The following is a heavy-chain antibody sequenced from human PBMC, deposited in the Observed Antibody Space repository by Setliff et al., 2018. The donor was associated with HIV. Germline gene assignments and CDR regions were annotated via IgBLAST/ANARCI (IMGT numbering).Heavy chain of an antibody. CDR3: ARGGDILTGSHYWFDP. Sequence: SETLSLTCTVSGGSISSGGYYWSWIRQHPGKGLEWIRYIYYSGSTYYNPSLKSRVTISVDTSKNQFSLKLSSVTAADTAVYYCARGGDILTGSHYWFDPWGRGTLVTVSS. J-gene: IGHJ5*02. CDR1: GGSISSGGYY. CDR2: IYYSGST. V-gene: IGHV4-31*03. D-gene: IGHD3-9*01.